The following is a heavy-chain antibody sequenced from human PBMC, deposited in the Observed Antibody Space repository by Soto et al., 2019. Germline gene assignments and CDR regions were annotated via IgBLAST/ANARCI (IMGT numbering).Heavy chain of an antibody. CDR3: ARGPGGPDGPGDY. CDR1: GYIFTSFG. J-gene: IGHJ4*02. D-gene: IGHD2-15*01. Sequence: ASVQVSCKASGYIFTSFGISWVRQAPGQGLEWMGWINAGNGNTKYSQKFQGRVTITRDTSASTAYMELSSLRSEDTAVYYCARGPGGPDGPGDYWGQGTLVTVSS. V-gene: IGHV1-18*04. CDR2: INAGNGNT.